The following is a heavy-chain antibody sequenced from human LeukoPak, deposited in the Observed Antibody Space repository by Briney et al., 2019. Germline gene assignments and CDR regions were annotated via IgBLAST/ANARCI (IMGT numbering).Heavy chain of an antibody. CDR2: IYYSGST. CDR3: ARASLPYYDFWSGYSPTGGMDV. V-gene: IGHV4-59*06. CDR1: GGSISSYY. D-gene: IGHD3-3*01. Sequence: SETLSLTCTVSGGSISSYYWSWIRQHPGKGLEWIGYIYYSGSTYYNPSLKSRVTISVDTSKNQFSLKLSSVTAADTAVYYCARASLPYYDFWSGYSPTGGMDVWGQGTTVTVSS. J-gene: IGHJ6*02.